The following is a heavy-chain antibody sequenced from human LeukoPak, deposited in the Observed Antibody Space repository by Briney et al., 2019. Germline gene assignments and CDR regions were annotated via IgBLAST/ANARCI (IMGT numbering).Heavy chain of an antibody. CDR2: IYSGGST. J-gene: IGHJ2*01. Sequence: GGSLRLSCAASGFTVSSNYMSRVRQAPGKGLEWVSVIYSGGSTYYADSVKGRFTISRDNSKNTLYLQMNSLRAEDTAVYYCARDGVEGYDNYWYFDLWGRGTLVTVSS. D-gene: IGHD3-22*01. CDR1: GFTVSSNY. CDR3: ARDGVEGYDNYWYFDL. V-gene: IGHV3-53*01.